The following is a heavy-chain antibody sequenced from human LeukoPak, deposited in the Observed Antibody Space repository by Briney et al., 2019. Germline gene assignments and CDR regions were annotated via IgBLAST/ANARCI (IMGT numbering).Heavy chain of an antibody. J-gene: IGHJ4*02. CDR3: AKLGVSRDGYNSSD. CDR1: GFTFSSYS. D-gene: IGHD5-24*01. CDR2: ISSSSSYI. Sequence: PGGSLRLSCAASGFTFSSYSMNWVRQAPGKGLEWVSSISSSSSYIYYADSVKGRFTISRDNAKNSLYLQMNSLRAEDTAVYYCAKLGVSRDGYNSSDWGQGTLVTVSS. V-gene: IGHV3-21*01.